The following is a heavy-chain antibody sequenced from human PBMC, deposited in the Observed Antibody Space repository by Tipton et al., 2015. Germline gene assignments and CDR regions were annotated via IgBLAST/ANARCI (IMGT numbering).Heavy chain of an antibody. CDR3: ARDHSSWWD. J-gene: IGHJ4*02. D-gene: IGHD2-15*01. Sequence: TLSLTCSVSSDSISKYYWSWIRQPPGKELEWIGYIQYSGSTNYNPSLKSRVTISVDTSKNEVSLMLNSVTAAGTAVYFCARDHSSWWDWGQGTLVTVSS. CDR1: SDSISKYY. V-gene: IGHV4-59*12. CDR2: IQYSGST.